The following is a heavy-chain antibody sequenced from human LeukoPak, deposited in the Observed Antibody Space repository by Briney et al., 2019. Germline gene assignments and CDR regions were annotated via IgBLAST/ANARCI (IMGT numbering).Heavy chain of an antibody. CDR2: IYSSGST. V-gene: IGHV3-53*01. CDR1: GFTVSSNY. J-gene: IGHJ4*02. D-gene: IGHD3-10*01. CDR3: AKLPRGAY. Sequence: GGSLRLSCAASGFTVSSNYMTWVRQAPGKGLEWVSIIYSSGSTYYADSLKGRFTMSRDNSKNIVYLQINSLRADDTAVYYCAKLPRGAYWGQGTLVTVSS.